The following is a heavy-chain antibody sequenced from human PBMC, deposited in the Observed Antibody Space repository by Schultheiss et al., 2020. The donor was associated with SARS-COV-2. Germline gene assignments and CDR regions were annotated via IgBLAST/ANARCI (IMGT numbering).Heavy chain of an antibody. Sequence: SETLSLTCTVSGGSISSYYWSWIRQPAGKGLEWIGRIYTSGSTNCNPSLKSRVTISVDTSKNQFSLKLSSVTAADTAVYYCARLGEYCSSTSCYDPYYGMDVWGQGTTVTVSS. D-gene: IGHD2-2*01. CDR1: GGSISSYY. CDR3: ARLGEYCSSTSCYDPYYGMDV. J-gene: IGHJ6*02. V-gene: IGHV4-4*07. CDR2: IYTSGST.